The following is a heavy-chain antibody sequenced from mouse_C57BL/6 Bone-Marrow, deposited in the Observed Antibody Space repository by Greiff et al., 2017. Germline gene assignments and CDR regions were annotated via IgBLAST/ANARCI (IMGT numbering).Heavy chain of an antibody. Sequence: VQLQQPGAELVKPGASVKMPCKASGYTFTSYWITWVKQRPGQGLEWIGDIYPTSGRTNYNEKFKSKAILTVDTSSNTAYMQLSSLTSEDSAVFYCARSGPLGRSVDYWGQGTTLTVSS. CDR2: IYPTSGRT. V-gene: IGHV1-55*01. J-gene: IGHJ2*01. CDR1: GYTFTSYW. CDR3: ARSGPLGRSVDY. D-gene: IGHD4-1*01.